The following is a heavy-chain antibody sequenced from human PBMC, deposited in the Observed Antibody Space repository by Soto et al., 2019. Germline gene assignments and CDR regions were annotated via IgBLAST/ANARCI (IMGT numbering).Heavy chain of an antibody. V-gene: IGHV3-23*01. CDR1: GFTFSSYA. CDR2: ISGSGGST. Sequence: SGGSLRLSCAASGFTFSSYAMSWVRQAPGKGLEWVSAISGSGGSTYYADSVKGRFTISRDNSKNTLYLQMNSLRAEDTAVYYCAKVRISSGWYYFDYWGQGTLVTVSS. D-gene: IGHD6-19*01. J-gene: IGHJ4*02. CDR3: AKVRISSGWYYFDY.